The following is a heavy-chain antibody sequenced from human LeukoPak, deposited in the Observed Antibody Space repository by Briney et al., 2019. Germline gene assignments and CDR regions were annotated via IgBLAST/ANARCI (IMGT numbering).Heavy chain of an antibody. CDR1: GGSISSSNYY. J-gene: IGHJ6*02. Sequence: SETLSLTCTVSGGSISSSNYYWGWIRQPPGKGLEWIGSIYYSGSTYYNPSLKSRVTISVDTSKHQFSLKLSSVTAADTAVYYCARHSPGYYYYDMNVWGQGTTVTVSS. CDR2: IYYSGST. CDR3: ARHSPGYYYYDMNV. V-gene: IGHV4-39*01.